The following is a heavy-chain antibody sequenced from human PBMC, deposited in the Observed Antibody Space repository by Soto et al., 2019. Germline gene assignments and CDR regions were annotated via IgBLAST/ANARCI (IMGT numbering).Heavy chain of an antibody. J-gene: IGHJ5*02. CDR1: GGSISSYY. V-gene: IGHV4-59*07. CDR2: IYYSGST. D-gene: IGHD2-2*01. Sequence: SDTLSLTCTVSGGSISSYYWSWIRQPPGKGLEWIGYIYYSGSTNYNPSLKSRVTISVDTSKNQFSLKLSSVTAADTAVYYCARGPRYCSSSTCFAGVNWFDPWGQGTPVTVSS. CDR3: ARGPRYCSSSTCFAGVNWFDP.